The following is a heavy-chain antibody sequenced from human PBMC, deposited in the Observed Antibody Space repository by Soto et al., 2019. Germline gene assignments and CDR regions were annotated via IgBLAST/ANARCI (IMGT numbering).Heavy chain of an antibody. V-gene: IGHV4-59*08. CDR2: IYYSGST. J-gene: IGHJ4*02. Sequence: SETLSLTFTVSGCSISSYFWSWIRQPPGKGLEWIGYIYYSGSTNYNPSLKSRVTISVDTSKNQFSLKLSSVTAADTAVYYCASHDFAVAGTRRDYWGQGTLVTVSS. CDR3: ASHDFAVAGTRRDY. CDR1: GCSISSYF. D-gene: IGHD6-19*01.